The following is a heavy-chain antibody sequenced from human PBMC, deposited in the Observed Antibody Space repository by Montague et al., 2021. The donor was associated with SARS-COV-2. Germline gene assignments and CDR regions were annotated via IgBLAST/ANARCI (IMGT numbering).Heavy chain of an antibody. CDR2: TYYRSKWYV. D-gene: IGHD6-19*01. CDR3: ARSKLLRSGYSSGWYGPGWFDP. J-gene: IGHJ5*02. V-gene: IGHV6-1*01. CDR1: GDSVSSNSGA. Sequence: CAISGDSVSSNSGAWNWIRLSPSRGLEWLGRTYYRSKWYVDYAGSVRSRITINPDTSKNQFSLQMSSVTPDDTAVYYCARSKLLRSGYSSGWYGPGWFDPWGLGALVTVSS.